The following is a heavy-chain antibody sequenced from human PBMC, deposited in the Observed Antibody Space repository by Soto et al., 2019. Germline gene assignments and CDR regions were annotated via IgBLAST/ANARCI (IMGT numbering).Heavy chain of an antibody. V-gene: IGHV2-5*01. D-gene: IGHD4-17*01. J-gene: IGHJ5*02. CDR1: GFSLTTGGAG. CDR2: IYWNDDS. Sequence: QITLKESSPTLVKPTQTLTLTCTFSGFSLTTGGAGVGWIRQPPGKALEWLALIYWNDDSRYSPSLKSRLTITKDTSKNQVVLRMTNMGPVDTATYYCAHRGYGNYPRDNWFDPWGQGILVIVSS. CDR3: AHRGYGNYPRDNWFDP.